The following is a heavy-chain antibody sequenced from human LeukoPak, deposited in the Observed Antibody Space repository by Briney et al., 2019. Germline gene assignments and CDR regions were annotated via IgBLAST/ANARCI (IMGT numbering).Heavy chain of an antibody. CDR3: ARDRNTDFWSGYYTNYFDY. CDR1: GFTFSNYW. V-gene: IGHV3-7*01. J-gene: IGHJ4*02. D-gene: IGHD3-3*01. CDR2: IKRDGSEK. Sequence: PGGSLRLSCAASGFTFSNYWMTWVRQAPGKGLEWVADIKRDGSEKYYVDSVKGRFSISRDNAKNSLYLQMNSLRAEDTAVYYCARDRNTDFWSGYYTNYFDYWGQGTLVTVSS.